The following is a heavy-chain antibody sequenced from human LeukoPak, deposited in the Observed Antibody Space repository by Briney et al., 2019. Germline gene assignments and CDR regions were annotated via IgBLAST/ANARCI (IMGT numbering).Heavy chain of an antibody. J-gene: IGHJ4*02. CDR3: ATYGFWTDY. Sequence: SETLSLTCTVSGGSISSSSYYWGWIRQPPGKGLEWIGSIYYSGSTYYNPSLKSRVTISVDTSKNQFSLKLSSVTAADTAVYYCATYGFWTDYWGQGTLVTVSS. CDR2: IYYSGST. CDR1: GGSISSSSYY. D-gene: IGHD3-3*01. V-gene: IGHV4-39*01.